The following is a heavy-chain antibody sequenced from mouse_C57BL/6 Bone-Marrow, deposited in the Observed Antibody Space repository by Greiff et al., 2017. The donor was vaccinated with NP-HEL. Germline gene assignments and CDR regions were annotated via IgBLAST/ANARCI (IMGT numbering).Heavy chain of an antibody. CDR3: AKGPGHPRAY. CDR1: GFTFSSYA. Sequence: EVKVVESGGGLVKPGGSLKLSCAASGFTFSSYAMSWVRQTPEKRLEWVATISDGGSYTYYPDHVQGRFTISRDNAKNNLYLQMSHLKSEDTAMYYCAKGPGHPRAYWGQGTLVTVSA. J-gene: IGHJ3*01. CDR2: ISDGGSYT. V-gene: IGHV5-4*03. D-gene: IGHD3-1*01.